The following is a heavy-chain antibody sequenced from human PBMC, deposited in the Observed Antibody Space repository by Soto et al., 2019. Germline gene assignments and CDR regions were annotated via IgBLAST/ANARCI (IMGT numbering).Heavy chain of an antibody. CDR2: ISAYNGNT. CDR3: ARYNGDYVPTNYYYYGMDV. Sequence: GASVKVSCKASGYTFTSYGISWVRQAPGQGLEWMGWISAYNGNTNYAQKLQGRVTITTDTSTSTAYMELRSLRSDDTAVYYCARYNGDYVPTNYYYYGMDVWGQGTTVTVSS. CDR1: GYTFTSYG. V-gene: IGHV1-18*01. D-gene: IGHD4-17*01. J-gene: IGHJ6*02.